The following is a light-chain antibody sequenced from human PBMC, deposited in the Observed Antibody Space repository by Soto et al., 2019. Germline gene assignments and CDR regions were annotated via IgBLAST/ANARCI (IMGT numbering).Light chain of an antibody. CDR3: SSYSSSSTEVV. Sequence: QSALTQPASVSGSPGQSITISCTGTSRDVGGYNYVSWYQQHPGKAPKLMIYEVSNRPSGVSDRFSGSKSGNTASLTISGLQAEDEGDYYCSSYSSSSTEVVFGGGTKLTVL. CDR2: EVS. V-gene: IGLV2-14*01. CDR1: SRDVGGYNY. J-gene: IGLJ2*01.